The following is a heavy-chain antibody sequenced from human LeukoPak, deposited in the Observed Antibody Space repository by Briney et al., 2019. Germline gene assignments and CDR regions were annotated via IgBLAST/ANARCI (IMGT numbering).Heavy chain of an antibody. CDR3: ARRAFHGWLWASYNWFDP. V-gene: IGHV4-39*07. J-gene: IGHJ5*02. CDR1: GGSISSSNYY. Sequence: PSETLSLTCTVSGGSISSSNYYWGWIRQPPGKGLEWIGEINHSGSTNYNPSLKSRVTISVDTSKNQFSLKLSSVTAADTAVYYCARRAFHGWLWASYNWFDPWGQGTLVTVSS. CDR2: INHSGST. D-gene: IGHD3-9*01.